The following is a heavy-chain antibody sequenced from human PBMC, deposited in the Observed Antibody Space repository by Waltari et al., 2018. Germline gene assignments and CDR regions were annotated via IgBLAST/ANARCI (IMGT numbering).Heavy chain of an antibody. CDR3: ARDRGWGRYYDY. J-gene: IGHJ4*02. CDR1: GFTFSISG. CDR2: ISPDGRIY. Sequence: QVQLVESGGGVVQPGGSLRLSCAASGFTFSISGIHWVRQAPGKGLEWVAVISPDGRIYHYADSVKGRFTTSRDNSKNTVYLQMNSLRPEDTALYYCARDRGWGRYYDYWGQGTLVTVSS. V-gene: IGHV3-30*19. D-gene: IGHD6-19*01.